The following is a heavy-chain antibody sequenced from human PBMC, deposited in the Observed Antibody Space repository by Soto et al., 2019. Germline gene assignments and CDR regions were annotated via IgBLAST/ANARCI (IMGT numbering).Heavy chain of an antibody. D-gene: IGHD3-10*01. V-gene: IGHV4-4*02. CDR2: IYHTGST. Sequence: SETLSLTCTVSGGSISRGDYYWIWVRQPPGKGLEWIGEIYHTGSTNYMPSLKSRVSISVDKSKNQFSLSLTSVTAADTAVYYCARGAGSFDVWGQGTMVTVSS. CDR1: GGSISRGDYY. J-gene: IGHJ3*01. CDR3: ARGAGSFDV.